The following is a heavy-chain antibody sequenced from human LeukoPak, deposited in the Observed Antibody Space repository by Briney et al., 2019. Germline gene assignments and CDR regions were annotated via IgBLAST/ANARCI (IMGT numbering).Heavy chain of an antibody. J-gene: IGHJ6*03. D-gene: IGHD1-26*01. CDR2: VDPEDGET. V-gene: IGHV1-69-2*01. Sequence: ASVKVSCKASGYTFTDYYMHWVQQAPGKGLEWMGLVDPEDGETIYAEKFQGRVTITADTSTDTAYMELSSLRSEDTAVYYCATGPYSGSPRRYMDVWGKGTTATVSS. CDR3: ATGPYSGSPRRYMDV. CDR1: GYTFTDYY.